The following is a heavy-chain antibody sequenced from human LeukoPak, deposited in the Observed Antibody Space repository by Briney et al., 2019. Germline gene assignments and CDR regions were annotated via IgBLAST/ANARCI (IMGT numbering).Heavy chain of an antibody. J-gene: IGHJ3*02. CDR1: GSIFTSYW. Sequence: GASLQISCEGSGSIFTSYWLCCVRQLPGKGLEWMGIIYPGDSDTRYSPSFQGQVTISADKSISTAYLQWSSLKASDTAMYYCARLDYGEGAFDIWGQGTMVTVSS. CDR3: ARLDYGEGAFDI. D-gene: IGHD4-17*01. V-gene: IGHV5-51*01. CDR2: IYPGDSDT.